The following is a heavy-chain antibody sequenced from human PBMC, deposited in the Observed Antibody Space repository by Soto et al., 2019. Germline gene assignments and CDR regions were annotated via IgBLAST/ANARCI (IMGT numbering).Heavy chain of an antibody. Sequence: GGSLRLSCAASGFTFSSRAMSWVRQAPGKGLDWVSIISASGDNTYYADSVKGRFTISRDKSKNTLYLQVNSLRAEDTAVYYCAKLTYSDLWSGSHDSWGQGTLVTVSS. CDR3: AKLTYSDLWSGSHDS. D-gene: IGHD3-3*01. V-gene: IGHV3-23*01. CDR1: GFTFSSRA. CDR2: ISASGDNT. J-gene: IGHJ4*02.